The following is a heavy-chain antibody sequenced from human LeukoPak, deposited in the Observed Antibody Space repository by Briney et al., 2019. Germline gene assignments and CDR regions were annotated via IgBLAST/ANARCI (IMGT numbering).Heavy chain of an antibody. CDR1: GGSISSYY. V-gene: IGHV4-59*01. Sequence: SESLSLTCTVSGGSISSYYWSWIRQPPGEGLEWIGYISYTENTNYNPSLKSRVTISVDTSKNQFSLKLTSVTAADTAVYFCARGYSATYGRLDPWGQGTLVTVSS. CDR3: ARGYSATYGRLDP. D-gene: IGHD1-26*01. J-gene: IGHJ5*02. CDR2: ISYTENT.